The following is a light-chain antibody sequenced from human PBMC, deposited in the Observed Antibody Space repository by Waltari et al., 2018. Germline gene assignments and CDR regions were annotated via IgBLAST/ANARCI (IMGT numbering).Light chain of an antibody. Sequence: DIQMTQSPSSLSASVGDRVTITCRASQSFSSYLNWYQQKQGKAPKLLIYAASSLQSGVPSRFRGSGSGTDFTLTISSLQPEDFATYYCQQSYSTPWTFGQGTKVEIK. CDR3: QQSYSTPWT. J-gene: IGKJ1*01. V-gene: IGKV1-39*01. CDR2: AAS. CDR1: QSFSSY.